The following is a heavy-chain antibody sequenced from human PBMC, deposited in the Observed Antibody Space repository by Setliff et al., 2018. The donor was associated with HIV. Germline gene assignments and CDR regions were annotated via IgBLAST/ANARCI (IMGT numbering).Heavy chain of an antibody. V-gene: IGHV3-13*01. J-gene: IGHJ3*02. CDR2: IGTAGDT. CDR3: ARSYSGSYRRPYHDAFDI. Sequence: GGSLRLSCAASGFTFSSYDMHWVRQATGKGLEWVSAIGTAGDTYYPGSVKGRFTISRENAKNSLYLQMNSLRAGDTAVYYCARSYSGSYRRPYHDAFDIWGQGTMVTVSS. D-gene: IGHD1-26*01. CDR1: GFTFSSYD.